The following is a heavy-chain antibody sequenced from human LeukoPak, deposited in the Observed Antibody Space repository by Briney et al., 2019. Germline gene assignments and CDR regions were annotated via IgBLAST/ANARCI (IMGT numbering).Heavy chain of an antibody. Sequence: SETLSLTCTVSGGSISSYHWSWIRQPPGKGLEWIGDISYSGTTKYNPSLQSRVTNSVDTSKAQFSLKLSSVTAADTAVFYCARVGTSGYYSPHWYFDLWGRGTLVTVSS. CDR3: ARVGTSGYYSPHWYFDL. V-gene: IGHV4-59*01. CDR2: ISYSGTT. J-gene: IGHJ2*01. D-gene: IGHD3-3*01. CDR1: GGSISSYH.